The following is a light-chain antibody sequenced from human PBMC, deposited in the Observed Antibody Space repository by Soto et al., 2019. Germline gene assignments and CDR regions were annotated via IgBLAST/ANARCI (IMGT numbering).Light chain of an antibody. J-gene: IGKJ1*01. CDR2: STS. V-gene: IGKV3-20*01. CDR3: QQYDSPIWT. Sequence: ENVLTQSPGTLSLSPGERATLSCRASQSVGSSYLAWYQQKPGQAPRLLIYSTSSRATDIPDRFSGSGSGPNFTLTISSLEPDDFAVYYWQQYDSPIWTFGQGTKVEIK. CDR1: QSVGSSY.